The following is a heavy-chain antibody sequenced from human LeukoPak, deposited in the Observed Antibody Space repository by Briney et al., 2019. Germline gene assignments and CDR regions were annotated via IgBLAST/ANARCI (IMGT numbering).Heavy chain of an antibody. D-gene: IGHD5-24*01. Sequence: TVKVSCKASGGTFSSYAISWVRQAPGQGLEWMGGIIPIFGTADYAQKFQGRVTITADESTSTAYMELSSLRSEDTAVYYCARGVLDGHIDYWGQGTLVTVSS. V-gene: IGHV1-69*13. CDR1: GGTFSSYA. CDR3: ARGVLDGHIDY. J-gene: IGHJ4*02. CDR2: IIPIFGTA.